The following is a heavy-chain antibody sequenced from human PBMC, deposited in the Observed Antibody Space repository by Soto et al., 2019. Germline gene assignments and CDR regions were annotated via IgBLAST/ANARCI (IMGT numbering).Heavy chain of an antibody. CDR3: VTGYSSGWYEIY. V-gene: IGHV3-64D*06. Sequence: LXXSFSSCGFPFSTYTMLWVRQAPGKGLEYVSAISDNVGGTYYADSVKGRFTISRDDPKNTLYLQMSSLRAEDTAVYYCVTGYSSGWYEIYWGQGTLVTVSS. D-gene: IGHD6-19*01. CDR1: GFPFSTYT. J-gene: IGHJ4*02. CDR2: ISDNVGGT.